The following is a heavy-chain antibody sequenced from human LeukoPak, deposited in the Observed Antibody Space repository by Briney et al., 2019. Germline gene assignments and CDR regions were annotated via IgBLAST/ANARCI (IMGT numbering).Heavy chain of an antibody. D-gene: IGHD6-19*01. V-gene: IGHV1-69*13. CDR1: GGTFSSYA. CDR2: IIPIFGTA. Sequence: SVKFSCKASGGTFSSYAISWVRQAPGQGLEWMGGIIPIFGTANYAQEFQGRVTITAAESTSTAYMELSSLRSEDTAVYYCARKTAGTVYYFDYWGQGTLVTVSS. CDR3: ARKTAGTVYYFDY. J-gene: IGHJ4*02.